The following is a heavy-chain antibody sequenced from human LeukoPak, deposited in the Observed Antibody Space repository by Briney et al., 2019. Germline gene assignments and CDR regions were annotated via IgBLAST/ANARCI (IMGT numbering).Heavy chain of an antibody. D-gene: IGHD5-12*01. V-gene: IGHV4-59*08. CDR1: GGSISSYY. CDR3: ARHKWQRYYFDY. Sequence: SETLSLNHTTSGGSISSYYWSWIQQPPGKGLERIGYIYYSGSTNYNPSLKSRVTISVDASKNQFSLKLSSVTAADTAVYYCARHKWQRYYFDYWGQGTLVTVSS. CDR2: IYYSGST. J-gene: IGHJ4*02.